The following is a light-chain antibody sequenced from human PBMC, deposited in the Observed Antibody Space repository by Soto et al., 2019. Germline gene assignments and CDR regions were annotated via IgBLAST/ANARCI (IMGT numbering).Light chain of an antibody. CDR3: QQYGGSPRT. V-gene: IGKV3-20*01. J-gene: IGKJ1*01. CDR1: QSVSSSS. CDR2: DAS. Sequence: EIVLTQSPGTLSLSPGERATLSCRASQSVSSSSLAWYQQKRGQAPRLLIHDASSRATGIPDRFSGSGSGTDFTLTISRLQPEDFAVYYCQQYGGSPRTFGQGTKVDI.